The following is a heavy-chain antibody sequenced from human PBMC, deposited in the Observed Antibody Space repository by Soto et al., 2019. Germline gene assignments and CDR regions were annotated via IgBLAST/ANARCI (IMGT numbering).Heavy chain of an antibody. CDR3: AREGPVPAANNWFHP. D-gene: IGHD2-2*01. CDR1: GGTFSSYA. CDR2: IIPIFGTA. J-gene: IGHJ5*02. V-gene: IGHV1-69*01. Sequence: QVQLVQSGAEVKKPGSSVKVSCKASGGTFSSYAISWVRQAPGPGLEWMGGIIPIFGTANNAQKCQGRVTITADESTSTAYMELSSLRSEDTAVYYCAREGPVPAANNWFHPWGQGTLVTVSS.